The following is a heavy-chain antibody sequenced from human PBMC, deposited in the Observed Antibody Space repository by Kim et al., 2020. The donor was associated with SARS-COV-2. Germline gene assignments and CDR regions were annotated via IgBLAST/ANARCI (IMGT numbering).Heavy chain of an antibody. J-gene: IGHJ4*02. Sequence: KGRFTISRDNSKNTLYLQMNSLRAEDTAVYYCAKGPSGGSCYSYCGPAGYWGQGTLVTVSS. V-gene: IGHV3-23*01. D-gene: IGHD2-15*01. CDR3: AKGPSGGSCYSYCGPAGY.